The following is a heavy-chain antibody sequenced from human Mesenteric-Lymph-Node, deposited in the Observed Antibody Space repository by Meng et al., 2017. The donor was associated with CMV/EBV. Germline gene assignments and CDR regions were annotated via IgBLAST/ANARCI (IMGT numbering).Heavy chain of an antibody. CDR1: GYSFSGFY. J-gene: IGHJ4*02. Sequence: ASVKVSCKASGYSFSGFYLCWVRQAPGQGLEWLGMIKPSDGSTTYAQKFQGRVAMTRDTSTSTVSMELNSLRSDDTAIYYCARVWASHFDIWSGYPDFWGQGTLVTVSS. D-gene: IGHD3-3*01. CDR3: ARVWASHFDIWSGYPDF. V-gene: IGHV1-46*01. CDR2: IKPSDGST.